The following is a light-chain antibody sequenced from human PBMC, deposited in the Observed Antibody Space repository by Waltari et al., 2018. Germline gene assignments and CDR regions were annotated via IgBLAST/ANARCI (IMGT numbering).Light chain of an antibody. J-gene: IGKJ1*01. V-gene: IGKV3-20*01. CDR3: QHYLRLPVT. CDR2: GAP. Sequence: EIVLTQSPGPLSLSLGERATVSCRASQSVSRALAWYQQKPGQAPRLLIYGAPTRATGIPDRFSGSGSGTDFSLTISRLEPDDFAVYYCQHYLRLPVTFGQGTTVEI. CDR1: QSVSRA.